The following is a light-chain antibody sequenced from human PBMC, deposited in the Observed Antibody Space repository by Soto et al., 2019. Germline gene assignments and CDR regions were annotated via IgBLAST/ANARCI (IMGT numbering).Light chain of an antibody. V-gene: IGKV3-11*01. Sequence: EIVLTQSPATLSLSPGAGATLSCRASQSIDSYLAWYQQTPGQAPRLLIYDASNRAAGITARFSGSGSGTDFTLTISSLEPEDFAVYYCQQRSAWPPTFGGGTKVEI. J-gene: IGKJ4*01. CDR1: QSIDSY. CDR3: QQRSAWPPT. CDR2: DAS.